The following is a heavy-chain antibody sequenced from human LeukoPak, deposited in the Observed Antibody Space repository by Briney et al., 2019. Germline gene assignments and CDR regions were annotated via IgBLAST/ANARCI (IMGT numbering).Heavy chain of an antibody. Sequence: PSETLSLTCTVSGGSISSYYWSWIRQPPGKGLEWIGYIYYSGSTNYNPSLKSRVTISVDTSKNQFSLKLSSVTAADTAVYYCARVQRWLQWENFDYWGQGTLVTVSS. V-gene: IGHV4-59*08. CDR2: IYYSGST. CDR3: ARVQRWLQWENFDY. J-gene: IGHJ4*02. CDR1: GGSISSYY. D-gene: IGHD5-12*01.